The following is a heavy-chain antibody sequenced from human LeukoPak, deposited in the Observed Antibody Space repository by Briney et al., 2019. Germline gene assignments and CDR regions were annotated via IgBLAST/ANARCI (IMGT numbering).Heavy chain of an antibody. CDR1: GYTFTSYD. V-gene: IGHV1-8*01. D-gene: IGHD5-18*01. CDR2: MNPNSGNT. Sequence: APVKVSCKASGYTFTSYDINWVRQATGQGLEWVGWMNPNSGNTGHAQKFQGRVTMTRNTSISTAYMELSSLRSEDTAVYYCAKGGYSYGSVRAFDIWGQGTMVTVSS. CDR3: AKGGYSYGSVRAFDI. J-gene: IGHJ3*02.